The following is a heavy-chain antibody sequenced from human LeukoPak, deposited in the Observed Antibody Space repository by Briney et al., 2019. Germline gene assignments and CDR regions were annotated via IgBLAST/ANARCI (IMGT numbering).Heavy chain of an antibody. CDR1: AFTFNNYD. V-gene: IGHV3-30*02. Sequence: GGSLRLSCAASAFTFNNYDMHWVRQAPGKGLEWVAFIRYDGSNKYYADFVKGRFTISRDNSKNTLYLLMNSLRAEDTAVYYCARGINYGSAQYYFDYWGQGTLVTVSS. CDR3: ARGINYGSAQYYFDY. CDR2: IRYDGSNK. J-gene: IGHJ4*02. D-gene: IGHD3-10*01.